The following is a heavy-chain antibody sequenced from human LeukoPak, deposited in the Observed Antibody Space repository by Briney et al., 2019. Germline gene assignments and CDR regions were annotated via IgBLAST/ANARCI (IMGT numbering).Heavy chain of an antibody. V-gene: IGHV3-7*01. D-gene: IGHD3-16*01. CDR2: IKQDGSEK. Sequence: GGSLRLSCAASGFTFSSYSMSWVRQAPGKGLEWVANIKQDGSEKYYVDSVKGRFTISRDNAKNSLYLQMNSLRAEDTAVYYCATHPGGLPDYWGQGTLVTVSS. J-gene: IGHJ4*02. CDR3: ATHPGGLPDY. CDR1: GFTFSSYS.